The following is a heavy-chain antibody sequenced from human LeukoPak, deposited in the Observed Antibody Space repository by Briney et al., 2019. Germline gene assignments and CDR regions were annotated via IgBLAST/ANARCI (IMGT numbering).Heavy chain of an antibody. Sequence: GGSLRLSCAASGFTFSNAWMSWVRQAPGKGLEWVGRTKSKTDGGTTDYAAPVKGRFTISRDDSKNTLYLQMNSLKTEDTAVYYCTTAWYYDFWSGYYPDYWGQGTLVTVSS. V-gene: IGHV3-15*01. CDR3: TTAWYYDFWSGYYPDY. J-gene: IGHJ4*02. D-gene: IGHD3-3*01. CDR1: GFTFSNAW. CDR2: TKSKTDGGTT.